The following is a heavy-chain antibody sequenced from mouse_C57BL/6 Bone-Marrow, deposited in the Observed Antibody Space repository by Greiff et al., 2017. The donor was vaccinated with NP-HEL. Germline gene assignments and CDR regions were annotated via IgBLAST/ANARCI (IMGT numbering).Heavy chain of an antibody. J-gene: IGHJ2*01. CDR2: IDPAYGTT. CDR1: GFYIKNTY. CDR3: ARAPIYDY. D-gene: IGHD6-5*01. Sequence: VQLQQSVAELVRPGASVTLSCTASGFYIKNTYMHWVKQRPEQGLEWIGRIDPAYGTTKYAPKFQGKATITADTASNTAYLQLSSLTSEDTAIYYCARAPIYDYWGKGTTLTVSS. V-gene: IGHV14-3*01.